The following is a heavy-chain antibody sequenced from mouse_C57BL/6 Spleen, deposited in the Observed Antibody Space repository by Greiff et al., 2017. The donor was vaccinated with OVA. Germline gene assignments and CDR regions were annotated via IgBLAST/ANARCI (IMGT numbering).Heavy chain of an antibody. J-gene: IGHJ3*01. D-gene: IGHD2-1*01. CDR2: IYPRDGST. CDR1: GYTFTSYD. V-gene: IGHV1-85*01. CDR3: ATSYYGNYDRFAY. Sequence: VQLQQSGPELVKPGASVKLSCKASGYTFTSYDINWVKQRPGQGLEWIGWIYPRDGSTKYNEKFKGKATLTVDTSSSTAYMELHSLTSEDSAVYFCATSYYGNYDRFAYWGQGTLVTVSA.